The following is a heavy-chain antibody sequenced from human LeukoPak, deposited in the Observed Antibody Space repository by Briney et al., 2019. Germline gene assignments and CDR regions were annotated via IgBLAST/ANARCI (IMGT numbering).Heavy chain of an antibody. D-gene: IGHD3-10*01. V-gene: IGHV4-61*01. Sequence: PSETLSLTCTVSGGSVSSGSYYWSCIRQPPGKGLEWIGYIYYSGSTNYNPSLKSRVTISVDTSKNQFSLKLSSVTAADTAVYYCARAYYYGSGSYSFDIWGQGTMVTVSS. CDR2: IYYSGST. CDR3: ARAYYYGSGSYSFDI. J-gene: IGHJ3*02. CDR1: GGSVSSGSYY.